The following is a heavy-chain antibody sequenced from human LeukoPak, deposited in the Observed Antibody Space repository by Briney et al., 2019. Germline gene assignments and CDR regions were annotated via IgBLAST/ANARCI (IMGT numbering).Heavy chain of an antibody. V-gene: IGHV3-20*04. CDR2: ISWNGGST. Sequence: PGGSLRLSCAASGFTFDDYGMSWVRQAPGKGLEWVSGISWNGGSTGYADSVKGRFTISRDNAKNSLYLQMNSLRAEDTAVYYCAKGYGSGSYSNAGVWGQGTLVTVSS. CDR3: AKGYGSGSYSNAGV. CDR1: GFTFDDYG. J-gene: IGHJ4*02. D-gene: IGHD3-10*01.